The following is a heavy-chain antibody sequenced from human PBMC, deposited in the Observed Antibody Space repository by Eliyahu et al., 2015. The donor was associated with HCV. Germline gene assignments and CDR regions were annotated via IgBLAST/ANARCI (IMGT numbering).Heavy chain of an antibody. V-gene: IGHV1-3*01. D-gene: IGHD3-9*01. CDR2: INAGNGNT. Sequence: QVQLVQSGAEVKKPGASVKVSCKASGYTFTSYAIHWVRQAPGQRLEWMGWINAGNGNTKYSQKFQGRVTITRDTSASTAYMELSSLRSEDTAVYYCAREFPPYHDILTGYQSYYYYGMDVWGQGTTVTVSS. CDR1: GYTFTSYA. J-gene: IGHJ6*02. CDR3: AREFPPYHDILTGYQSYYYYGMDV.